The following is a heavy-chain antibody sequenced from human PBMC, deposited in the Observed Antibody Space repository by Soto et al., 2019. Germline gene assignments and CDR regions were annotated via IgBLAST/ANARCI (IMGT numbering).Heavy chain of an antibody. CDR3: ARDRGYCSGGSCQLALYAFDI. D-gene: IGHD2-15*01. V-gene: IGHV4-59*01. Sequence: QVQLQESGPGLVKPSETLSLTCTVSGGSISSYYWSWIRQPPGKGLEWIGYIYYSGSTNYNPSLKSRVTISVDTSKNQFSLKLSSVTAADTAVYYRARDRGYCSGGSCQLALYAFDIWGQGTMVTVSS. CDR2: IYYSGST. J-gene: IGHJ3*02. CDR1: GGSISSYY.